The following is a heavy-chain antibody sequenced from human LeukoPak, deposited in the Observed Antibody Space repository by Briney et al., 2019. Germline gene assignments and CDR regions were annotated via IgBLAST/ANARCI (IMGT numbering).Heavy chain of an antibody. CDR3: AKLPGTCSGGSCPEGWFDP. J-gene: IGHJ5*02. CDR2: ISGSGGST. V-gene: IGHV3-23*01. D-gene: IGHD2-15*01. CDR1: GFTFSSYA. Sequence: HPGGSLRLSCAASGFTFSSYAMSWVRQAPGKGLEWVSAISGSGGSTYYADSVKGRFTISRDNSKNTLYLQMNSLRVEDTAVYYCAKLPGTCSGGSCPEGWFDPWGQGTLVTVSS.